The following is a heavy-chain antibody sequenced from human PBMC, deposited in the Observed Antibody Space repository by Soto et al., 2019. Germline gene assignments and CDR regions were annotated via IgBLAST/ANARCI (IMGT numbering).Heavy chain of an antibody. V-gene: IGHV4-59*12. CDR1: GGSISSYY. J-gene: IGHJ4*02. CDR3: ARRGLYGDFDY. D-gene: IGHD4-17*01. Sequence: PSETLSLTCTVSGGSISSYYWSWIRQPPGKGLEWIGYIYYSGSTNYNPSLKSRVTISVDTSKNQFSLKLSSVTAADTAVYYCARRGLYGDFDYWGQGTLVTVSS. CDR2: IYYSGST.